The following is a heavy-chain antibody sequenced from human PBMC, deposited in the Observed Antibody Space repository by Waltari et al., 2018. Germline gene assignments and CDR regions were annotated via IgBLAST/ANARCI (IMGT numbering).Heavy chain of an antibody. CDR1: GGTFSSYA. J-gene: IGHJ3*02. D-gene: IGHD1-20*01. CDR3: ARGGNWTRHDAFDI. CDR2: TIPNFGTA. V-gene: IGHV1-69*08. Sequence: QVQLVQSGAEVKKPGSSVKVSCKASGGTFSSYAISWVRQAPGPGLEWMGRTIPNFGTANDAQKFQGRVTITADKSTSTAYMELSSLRSEDTAVYYCARGGNWTRHDAFDIWGQGTMVTVSS.